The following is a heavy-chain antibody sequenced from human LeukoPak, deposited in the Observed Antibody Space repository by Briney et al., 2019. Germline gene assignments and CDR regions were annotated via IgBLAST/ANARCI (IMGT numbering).Heavy chain of an antibody. CDR1: GFTFSSYG. CDR2: IRYDGSNK. D-gene: IGHD1-26*01. V-gene: IGHV3-30*02. J-gene: IGHJ4*02. Sequence: PRGSLRLSCAASGFTFSSYGMHWVRQAPGKGLEWVAFIRYDGSNKYYADSVKGRFTISRVNSKNTLYLQMNSLRAEDTAVYYCARTNRYSGSYFDYWGQGTLVTVSS. CDR3: ARTNRYSGSYFDY.